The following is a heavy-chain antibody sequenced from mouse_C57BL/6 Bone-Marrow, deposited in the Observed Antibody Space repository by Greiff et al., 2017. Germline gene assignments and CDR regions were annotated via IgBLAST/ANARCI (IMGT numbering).Heavy chain of an antibody. CDR2: IDPSDSYT. D-gene: IGHD2-4*01. J-gene: IGHJ2*01. V-gene: IGHV1-50*01. Sequence: QVQLQQPGAELVKPGASVKLSCKASGYTFTSYWMQWVKQRPGQGLEWIGEIDPSDSYTNYNQKFKGKATLTVDTSSSTAYMQLSSLPAEDSAVDYCASDYERGNFDDWGQGTTLTVSS. CDR3: ASDYERGNFDD. CDR1: GYTFTSYW.